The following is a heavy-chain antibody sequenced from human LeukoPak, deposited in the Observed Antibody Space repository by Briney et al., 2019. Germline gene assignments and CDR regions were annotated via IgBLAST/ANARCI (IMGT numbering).Heavy chain of an antibody. CDR3: ARASWISSADAAW. V-gene: IGHV3-23*01. J-gene: IGHJ4*02. Sequence: GGSLRLSCAASGFSFSHYAMSWVRQAPTRGLEWVSSLRGGGETFYADSVKGRFTLSRDDSRNTVFLQLNNLRVDDTAVYYCARASWISSADAAWWGQGTLVTVSS. CDR1: GFSFSHYA. D-gene: IGHD2-2*03. CDR2: LRGGGET.